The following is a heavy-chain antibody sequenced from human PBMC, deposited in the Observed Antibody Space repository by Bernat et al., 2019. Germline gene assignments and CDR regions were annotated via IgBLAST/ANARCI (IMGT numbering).Heavy chain of an antibody. CDR3: ARLDGTGTTYGDY. D-gene: IGHD1-7*01. V-gene: IGHV1-2*06. Sequence: QVQLVQSGAEVKKPGASVKVSCKASGYTFTGYYMHWVRQAPGQGLEWIGRINPNSGGTNYAQKVQGRVTMTRDTSISTAYMELSRLRSDDTAVYYCARLDGTGTTYGDYWGQGTLVTVSS. J-gene: IGHJ4*02. CDR1: GYTFTGYY. CDR2: INPNSGGT.